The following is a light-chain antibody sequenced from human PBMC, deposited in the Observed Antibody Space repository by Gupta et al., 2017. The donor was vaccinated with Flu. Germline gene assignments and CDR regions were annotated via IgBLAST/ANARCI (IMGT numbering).Light chain of an antibody. Sequence: DRVTITCRASQSISTYLNWYQQKAGKVPKLLINAASSLQSGVPSRFSGSGSGTDFTLSISSLQPEDFATYYCQQSYSTPYTFGQGTKLEIK. CDR3: QQSYSTPYT. CDR1: QSISTY. V-gene: IGKV1-39*01. CDR2: AAS. J-gene: IGKJ2*01.